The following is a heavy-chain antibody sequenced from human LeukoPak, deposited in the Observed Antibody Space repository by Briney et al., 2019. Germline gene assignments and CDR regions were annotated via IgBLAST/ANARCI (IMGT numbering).Heavy chain of an antibody. Sequence: SVNASCKPSGNTLTRYAVNWVRQPPGHGLEGMGGIIPMFVSTNYAQKFQGRVTMNTDESTSTAYMELRSLMSDDTSVYYCARGDRAPFDSWGQGTLVTVSS. V-gene: IGHV1-69*05. J-gene: IGHJ4*02. CDR1: GNTLTRYA. CDR3: ARGDRAPFDS. CDR2: IIPMFVST. D-gene: IGHD3-16*01.